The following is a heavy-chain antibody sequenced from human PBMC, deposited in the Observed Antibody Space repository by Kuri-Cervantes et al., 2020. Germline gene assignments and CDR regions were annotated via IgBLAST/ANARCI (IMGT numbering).Heavy chain of an antibody. V-gene: IGHV3-7*01. J-gene: IGHJ4*02. D-gene: IGHD3-10*01. CDR2: IKQDGSEK. CDR3: GKDSAMKYYYGSGSYYIPPNY. CDR1: GFTFSSYF. Sequence: GESLKISCAASGFTFSSYFMIWVRQAPVKGLECVANIKQDGSEKYYVDSVKARFTISRDNSKNSLYLQMNSLRAEDTAVYYCGKDSAMKYYYGSGSYYIPPNYWGQGTLVTVSS.